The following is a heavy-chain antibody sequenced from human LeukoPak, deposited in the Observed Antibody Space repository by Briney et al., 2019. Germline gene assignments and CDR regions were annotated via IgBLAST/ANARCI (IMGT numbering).Heavy chain of an antibody. Sequence: GGSLRLSCVASGFTFSSYAMHWVRQAPGKGLEWVANIKGDGSETSYVTSVRGRFTISRDNAKNSLYLQMNNLRVEDTAVYYCAREEVKSFDNWGQGTLVTVSS. J-gene: IGHJ4*02. CDR3: AREEVKSFDN. CDR2: IKGDGSET. V-gene: IGHV3-7*03. CDR1: GFTFSSYA.